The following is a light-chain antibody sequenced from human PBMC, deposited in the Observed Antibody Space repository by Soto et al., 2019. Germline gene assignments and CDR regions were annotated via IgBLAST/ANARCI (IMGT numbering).Light chain of an antibody. Sequence: SVLAHPASVSGSPGQSITISCTGTSGFVGSFSLVSWYQQHPGKAPKVMISEGHRRPSGVPDRFSGSTSVNSASLTISGLQADEEADYYCSLYIGATTYVFGPGTKVTVL. CDR1: SGFVGSFSL. CDR3: SLYIGATTYV. CDR2: EGH. V-gene: IGLV2-23*01. J-gene: IGLJ1*01.